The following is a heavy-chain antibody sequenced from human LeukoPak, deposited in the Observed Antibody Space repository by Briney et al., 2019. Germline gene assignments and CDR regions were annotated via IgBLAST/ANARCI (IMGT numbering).Heavy chain of an antibody. CDR2: NRSKPSGETT. CDR1: GFTFRDYA. J-gene: IGHJ4*02. D-gene: IGHD2-15*01. CDR3: ARVIFRLGGSYLLFDY. Sequence: PGRSLRLSCTLSGFTFRDYAMSWLRQAPGGGREWVGCNRSKPSGETTEYAASVRVRFTISRDNSESIAYLQMNRLKSEDTAAYYCARVIFRLGGSYLLFDYGGQGTLVTVSS. V-gene: IGHV3-49*03.